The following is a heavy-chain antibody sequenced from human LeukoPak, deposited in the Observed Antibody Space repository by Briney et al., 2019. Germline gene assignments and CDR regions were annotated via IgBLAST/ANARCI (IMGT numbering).Heavy chain of an antibody. Sequence: GGSLRLSCAASGFTFDDYTMHWVRQAPGKGLEWVSLISWDGDSTYYAASMKGRFTISRDNSKNSLYLQMNSLRTEDTAVYYCARGSYWGQGTLVTVSS. CDR2: ISWDGDST. V-gene: IGHV3-43*01. CDR3: ARGSY. J-gene: IGHJ4*02. CDR1: GFTFDDYT.